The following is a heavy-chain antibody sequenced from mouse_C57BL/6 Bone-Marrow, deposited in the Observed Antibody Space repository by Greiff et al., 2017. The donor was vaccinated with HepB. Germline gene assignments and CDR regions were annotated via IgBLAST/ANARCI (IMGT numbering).Heavy chain of an antibody. CDR3: ASGYYGSSYWYFDV. CDR1: GYTFTSYW. Sequence: QVQLQQSGAELMKPGASVKLSCKATGYTFTSYWMHWVKQRPIQGLEWIGNIDPSDSETHYNQKFKDKATLTVDKSSSTAYLQLSSLTSEDSAVYYCASGYYGSSYWYFDVWGTGTTVTVSS. V-gene: IGHV1-52*01. CDR2: IDPSDSET. D-gene: IGHD1-1*01. J-gene: IGHJ1*03.